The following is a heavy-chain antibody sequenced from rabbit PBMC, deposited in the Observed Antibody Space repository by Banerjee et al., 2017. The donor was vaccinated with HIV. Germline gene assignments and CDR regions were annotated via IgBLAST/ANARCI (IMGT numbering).Heavy chain of an antibody. D-gene: IGHD2-1*01. Sequence: QSLEESGGDLVKPGASLTLTCTASGFTISSSYWMCWVRQAPWKGLEWIGCIYGGSSGDTYYASWAKGRFTISKTSSTTVTLQMTSLTAADTATYFCARGDDPNYHYDLWGQGTLVTVS. J-gene: IGHJ3*01. V-gene: IGHV1S40*01. CDR3: ARGDDPNYHYDL. CDR2: IYGGSSGDT. CDR1: GFTISSSYW.